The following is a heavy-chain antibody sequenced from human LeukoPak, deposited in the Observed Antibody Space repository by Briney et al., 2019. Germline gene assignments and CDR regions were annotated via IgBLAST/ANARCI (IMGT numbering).Heavy chain of an antibody. CDR3: ARDPYCSSTSCSNWFDP. V-gene: IGHV3-30*19. D-gene: IGHD2-2*01. CDR2: ISYDGSNK. Sequence: GESLKISCKASGYTFTDYRIAWVHQAPGKGLEWVAVISYDGSNKYYADSVKGRFTISRDNSKNTLYLQMNSLRAEDTAVYYCARDPYCSSTSCSNWFDPWGQGTLVTVSS. CDR1: GYTFTDYR. J-gene: IGHJ5*02.